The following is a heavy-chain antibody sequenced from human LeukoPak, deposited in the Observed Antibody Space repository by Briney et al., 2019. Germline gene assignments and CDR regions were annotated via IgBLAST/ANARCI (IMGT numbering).Heavy chain of an antibody. Sequence: GGSLRLSCAASKFTFSNYAMSWVRQAPGKGLEWVSAISGSGGTTYYAESVKGRFTISRDNSKNTVYLQVNSLIAEDTAVYYCAKKMGSGTYSTFDMWGQGTMVTVSS. CDR3: AKKMGSGTYSTFDM. CDR1: KFTFSNYA. CDR2: ISGSGGTT. V-gene: IGHV3-23*01. J-gene: IGHJ3*02. D-gene: IGHD1-26*01.